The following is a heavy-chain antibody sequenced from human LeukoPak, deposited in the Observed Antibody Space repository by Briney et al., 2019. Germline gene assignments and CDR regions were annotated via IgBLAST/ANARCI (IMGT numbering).Heavy chain of an antibody. Sequence: PGGSLRLSCAASGFTFSNFGMHWVRQAPGKGLEWVAVISYDGKNEYRTDSVKGRFTISRDNAKNTLYLQMNSLRVEDTAVYYCAKQMAVDYFDYWGQGTLVTVSS. CDR2: ISYDGKNE. V-gene: IGHV3-30*18. J-gene: IGHJ4*02. CDR3: AKQMAVDYFDY. D-gene: IGHD5-24*01. CDR1: GFTFSNFG.